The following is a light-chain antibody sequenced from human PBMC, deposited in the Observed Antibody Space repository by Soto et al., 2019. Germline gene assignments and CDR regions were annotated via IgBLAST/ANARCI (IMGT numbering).Light chain of an antibody. CDR2: DVT. V-gene: IGLV2-14*01. J-gene: IGLJ1*01. CDR1: SSDVGGYNF. Sequence: QSVLTQPASVSGPPGQSITIYCSGTSSDVGGYNFVSWFQQHPDKVPKLLIYDVTSRPSGISNRFSGSKSGNTASLTISGLQAEDEADYYCTSYTSSSSYVFGTGTKVTVL. CDR3: TSYTSSSSYV.